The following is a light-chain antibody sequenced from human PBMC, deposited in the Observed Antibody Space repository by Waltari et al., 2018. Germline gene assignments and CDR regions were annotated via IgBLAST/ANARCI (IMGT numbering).Light chain of an antibody. CDR2: KIS. CDR1: QSLVHSDGNTY. CDR3: MQATHWPRT. V-gene: IGKV2-30*02. J-gene: IGKJ1*01. Sequence: GQSITIPCRSSQSLVHSDGNTYLNWFQQRPGLSPRRLIYKISRRETGVPDRFSGSGSGTDFTLNISRVEAEDVAIYYCMQATHWPRTFGQGTKVEIK.